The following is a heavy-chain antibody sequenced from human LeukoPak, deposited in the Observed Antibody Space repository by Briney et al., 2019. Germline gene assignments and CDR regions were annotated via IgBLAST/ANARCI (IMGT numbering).Heavy chain of an antibody. CDR3: AAAKDYDYVWGSYRPPGDY. CDR2: ISYDGSNK. Sequence: GGSLRLSCAASGFTFSTYTMNWVRQAPGKGLEWVAVISYDGSNKYYADSVKGRFTISRDNSKNTLYLQMNSLRAEDTAVYYCAAAKDYDYVWGSYRPPGDYWGQGTLVTVSS. J-gene: IGHJ4*02. CDR1: GFTFSTYT. V-gene: IGHV3-30*03. D-gene: IGHD3-16*02.